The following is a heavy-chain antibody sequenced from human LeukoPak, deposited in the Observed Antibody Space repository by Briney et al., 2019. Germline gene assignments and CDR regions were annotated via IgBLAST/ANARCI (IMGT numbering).Heavy chain of an antibody. CDR2: IYYSGST. J-gene: IGHJ3*02. D-gene: IGHD3-3*01. CDR1: GGSISSSSYY. CDR3: ARDSSLDDGDDAFDI. Sequence: SETLSLTCTVSGGSISSSSYYWGWIRQPPGKGLEWIGSIYYSGSTYYNLSLKSRVTISVDTSKNQFSLKLSSVTAADTAVYYCARDSSLDDGDDAFDIWGQGTMVTVSS. V-gene: IGHV4-39*02.